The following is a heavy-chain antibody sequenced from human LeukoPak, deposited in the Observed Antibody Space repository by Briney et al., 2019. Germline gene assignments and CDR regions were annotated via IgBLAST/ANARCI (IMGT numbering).Heavy chain of an antibody. V-gene: IGHV4-34*01. D-gene: IGHD6-13*01. Sequence: SETLSLTCAVYGGSFSGYYWSWIRQPPGKGLEWIGEINHSGSTNYNPSLKSRVTISGDTSKNQFSLKLSSVTAADTAVYYCARGRRIAAAGTRAFDIWGQGTMITVSS. CDR1: GGSFSGYY. CDR2: INHSGST. J-gene: IGHJ3*02. CDR3: ARGRRIAAAGTRAFDI.